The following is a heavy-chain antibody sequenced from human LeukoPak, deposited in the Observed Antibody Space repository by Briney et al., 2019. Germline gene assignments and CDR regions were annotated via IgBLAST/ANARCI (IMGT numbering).Heavy chain of an antibody. J-gene: IGHJ4*02. CDR2: IRSKTDNYAT. CDR3: TRHDYGDFASGNY. CDR1: GLLFSGSP. V-gene: IGHV3-73*01. D-gene: IGHD4-17*01. Sequence: GGSLKLSCAASGLLFSGSPIHWVRQASGKGLEWVGRIRSKTDNYATAYAASVKGRFTISRDDSKNTAYLQMNSLKTEDTAVYYCTRHDYGDFASGNYWGQGTLVTVSS.